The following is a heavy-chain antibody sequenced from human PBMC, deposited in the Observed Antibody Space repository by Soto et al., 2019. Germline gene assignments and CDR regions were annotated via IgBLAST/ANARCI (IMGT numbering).Heavy chain of an antibody. D-gene: IGHD6-6*01. J-gene: IGHJ4*02. CDR2: IRSKAYGGTT. V-gene: IGHV3-49*03. CDR3: TRGIAARPFTLFDY. Sequence: PGGSLRLSCTVSGFTFGDYAMSWFRQAPGKGLEWVGFIRSKAYGGTTEYAASVKGRFAISRDDSKSIAYLQMNSLKTEDTAVYYCTRGIAARPFTLFDYWGQGTLVTVSS. CDR1: GFTFGDYA.